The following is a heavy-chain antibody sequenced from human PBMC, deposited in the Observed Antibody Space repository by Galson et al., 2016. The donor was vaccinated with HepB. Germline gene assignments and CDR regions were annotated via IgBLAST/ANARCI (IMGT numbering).Heavy chain of an antibody. CDR3: ALYYYDSSGFVEYLQH. V-gene: IGHV3-7*03. CDR1: GFTFSSVW. Sequence: SLRLSCATSGFTFSSVWMSWVRQAPGKGLEWVANIKPDGSEKYYADYLKGRFTITRDNAKNSLYLQMNSLRAEDTAVYYCALYYYDSSGFVEYLQHWGQGTRVTVSS. D-gene: IGHD3-22*01. J-gene: IGHJ1*01. CDR2: IKPDGSEK.